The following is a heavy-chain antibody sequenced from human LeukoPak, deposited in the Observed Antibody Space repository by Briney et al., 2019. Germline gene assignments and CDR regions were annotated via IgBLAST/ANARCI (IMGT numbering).Heavy chain of an antibody. CDR2: MNPNSGNT. V-gene: IGHV1-8*02. CDR1: GYTFTNYY. J-gene: IGHJ6*02. Sequence: ASVKVSCKTSGYTFTNYYIHWVRQAPGQGLEWMGWMNPNSGNTGYAQKFQGRVTMTRNASISTAYMELSSLRSEDTAVYYCARDGSTSYLAYGMDVWGQGTTVTVSS. D-gene: IGHD2-2*01. CDR3: ARDGSTSYLAYGMDV.